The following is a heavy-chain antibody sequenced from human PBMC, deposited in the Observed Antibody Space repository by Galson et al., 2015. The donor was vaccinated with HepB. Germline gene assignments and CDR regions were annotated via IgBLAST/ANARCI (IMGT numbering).Heavy chain of an antibody. D-gene: IGHD1/OR15-1a*01. J-gene: IGHJ4*02. CDR2: IYYSGST. V-gene: IGHV4-59*01. CDR3: AREGHDPNTPFDY. CDR1: GGSISSYY. Sequence: SETLSLTCTVSGGSISSYYWSWIRQPPGKGLEWIGYIYYSGSTNYNPSLKSRVTISVDTSKNQFSLRLSSVTAADTAVYYCAREGHDPNTPFDYWGQGTLVTVSS.